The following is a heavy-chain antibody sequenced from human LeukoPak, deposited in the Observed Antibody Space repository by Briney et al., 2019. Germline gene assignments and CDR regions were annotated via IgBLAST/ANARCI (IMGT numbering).Heavy chain of an antibody. D-gene: IGHD5-12*01. CDR2: IYYSGST. CDR1: GGSISSYY. V-gene: IGHV4-59*08. Sequence: SSETLSLTCTVSGGSISSYYWSWIRQPPGKGLEWIGYIYYSGSTNYNPSFKSRVTILVDTSKNQFSLKLSSVTAADTAVYYCARRVVANYWYFDLWGRGTLVTVSS. CDR3: ARRVVANYWYFDL. J-gene: IGHJ2*01.